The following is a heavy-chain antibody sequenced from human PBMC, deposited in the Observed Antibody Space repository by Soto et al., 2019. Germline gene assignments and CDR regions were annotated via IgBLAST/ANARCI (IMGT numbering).Heavy chain of an antibody. CDR1: GGSISSGGYY. CDR3: SRTLDH. V-gene: IGHV4-31*03. CDR2: LYYSGST. J-gene: IGHJ4*02. Sequence: QVQLQESGPGLVKPLQTLSLTCTVSGGSISSGGYYWSWIRPHPGKGLEWIGYLYYSGSTYYNTSLRSRVTLLVVTSMSPFSLKLCFVTAAGSSVYCCSRTLDHWGQGTLVTVSS.